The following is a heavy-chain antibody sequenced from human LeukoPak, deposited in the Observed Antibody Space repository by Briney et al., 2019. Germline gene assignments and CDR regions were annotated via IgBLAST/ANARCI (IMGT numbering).Heavy chain of an antibody. CDR2: ISGGRDTM. CDR1: GFAFSSYE. V-gene: IGHV3-48*03. CDR3: VRVGRIQYFDY. J-gene: IGHJ4*02. D-gene: IGHD5-18*01. Sequence: TGGSLRLSCAASGFAFSSYEMNWVRQAPGKGPEWISYISGGRDTMYYADSVKGRFTSSRDNAKNSLFLQMNSLRAKDTAVYYCVRVGRIQYFDYWGQGTPVTVSS.